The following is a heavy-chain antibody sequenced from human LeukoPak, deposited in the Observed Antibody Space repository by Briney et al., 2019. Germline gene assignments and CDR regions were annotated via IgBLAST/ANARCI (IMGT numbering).Heavy chain of an antibody. D-gene: IGHD6-19*01. V-gene: IGHV1-2*02. CDR3: AKGKARESSGWDTIFDY. Sequence: GASVKVSCKASGYTFTGYYMHWVRQAPGQGPEWMGWINPNSGATRYAQKFQGRVTMTRDTSISTAYMELSSLRSDDTAVYYCAKGKARESSGWDTIFDYWGQGTLVTVSS. CDR2: INPNSGAT. J-gene: IGHJ4*02. CDR1: GYTFTGYY.